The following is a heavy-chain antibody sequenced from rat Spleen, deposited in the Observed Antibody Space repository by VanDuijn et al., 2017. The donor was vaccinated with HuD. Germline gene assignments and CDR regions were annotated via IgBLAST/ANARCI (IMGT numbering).Heavy chain of an antibody. CDR1: GFTFSDYN. D-gene: IGHD1-9*01. J-gene: IGHJ2*01. CDR2: ISYDGGST. Sequence: EVQLVESGGGLVQPGRSLKLSCAASGFTFSDYNMAWVRQAPKKGLEWVTTISYDGGSTNYRDSVKGRFTISRDNAKSTLYLQMDSLRSEDTATYYCARLVYGDKTYFDYWGQGVMVTVSS. V-gene: IGHV5-7*01. CDR3: ARLVYGDKTYFDY.